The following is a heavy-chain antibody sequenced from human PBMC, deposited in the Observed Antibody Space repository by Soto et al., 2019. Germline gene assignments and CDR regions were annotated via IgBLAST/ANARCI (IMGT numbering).Heavy chain of an antibody. J-gene: IGHJ4*02. V-gene: IGHV5-51*01. Sequence: PGESLKISCKDSGYSFTSYWIGWVRQMPGKGLEWMGFIYPGDSDTRYSPSFQGQVTISADKSISTAYLQWSSLRAEDTAVYYCAIVGGVRLWFGESPLRADYSDYWGQGTLVTGSS. D-gene: IGHD3-10*01. CDR2: IYPGDSDT. CDR1: GYSFTSYW. CDR3: AIVGGVRLWFGESPLRADYSDY.